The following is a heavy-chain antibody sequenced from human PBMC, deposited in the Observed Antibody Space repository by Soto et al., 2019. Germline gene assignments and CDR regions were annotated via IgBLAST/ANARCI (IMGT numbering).Heavy chain of an antibody. Sequence: SETLSLTCAVYGGSFSGYYWSWIRQPPGKGLEWIGEINHSGSTNYNPSLKSRVTISVDTSKNQFSLKLSSVTAADTAVYYCARRSYDYIWGSYRRTDFDYWGQGTLVTVSS. CDR3: ARRSYDYIWGSYRRTDFDY. V-gene: IGHV4-34*01. J-gene: IGHJ4*02. CDR1: GGSFSGYY. D-gene: IGHD3-16*02. CDR2: INHSGST.